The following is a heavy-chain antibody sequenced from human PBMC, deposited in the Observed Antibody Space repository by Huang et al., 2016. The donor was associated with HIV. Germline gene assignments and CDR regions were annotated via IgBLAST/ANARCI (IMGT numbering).Heavy chain of an antibody. D-gene: IGHD3-9*01. Sequence: QVQLVQSRAEVKKPGASVKVSCKVSEYTLTELSIHWLRQPPGKGLEWMGGFDPEIGDTIYAQKFQGRVTSTEDTSTETAFMELSGLRPEDTAVYYCATGFDVFFDFWGQGTLVTVSS. V-gene: IGHV1-24*01. J-gene: IGHJ4*02. CDR2: FDPEIGDT. CDR1: EYTLTELS. CDR3: ATGFDVFFDF.